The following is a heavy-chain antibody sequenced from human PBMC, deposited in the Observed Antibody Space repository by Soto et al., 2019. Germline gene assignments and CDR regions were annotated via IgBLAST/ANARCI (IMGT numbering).Heavy chain of an antibody. D-gene: IGHD5-12*01. CDR2: IYYSGST. J-gene: IGHJ4*02. CDR1: CGSISSYY. CDR3: ARIHVDIVATIPAYYFDY. Sequence: LSLTCPVSCGSISSYYWSWIRQPPGKGLEWIGYIYYSGSTNYNPSLKSRVTISVDTSKNQFSLKLSSVTAADTAVYYCARIHVDIVATIPAYYFDYWGQGTLVTVSS. V-gene: IGHV4-59*01.